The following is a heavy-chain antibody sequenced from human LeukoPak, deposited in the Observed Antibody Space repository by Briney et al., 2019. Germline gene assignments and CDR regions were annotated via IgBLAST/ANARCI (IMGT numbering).Heavy chain of an antibody. V-gene: IGHV4-39*07. CDR3: ARGIRTRSYYDSSGYYSI. CDR1: GGSISSSSYY. J-gene: IGHJ4*02. Sequence: SETLSLTCTVSGGSISSSSYYWGWIRQPPGKGLEWIGSIYYSGSTYYNPSLKSRVTISVDTSKNQFSLKLSSVTAADTAVYYCARGIRTRSYYDSSGYYSIWGQGTLVTVSS. D-gene: IGHD3-22*01. CDR2: IYYSGST.